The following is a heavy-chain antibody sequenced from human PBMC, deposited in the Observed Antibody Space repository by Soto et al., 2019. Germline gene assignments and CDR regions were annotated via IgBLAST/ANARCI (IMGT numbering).Heavy chain of an antibody. V-gene: IGHV3-21*01. D-gene: IGHD6-19*01. Sequence: EVQLVESGGGLVKPGGSLRLSCAASGFTFSSYSMNWVRQAPGKGLEWVSSISSSSSYIYYADSVKGRFTISRVNAKNSLYLQMNSLRAEDTAVYYCARAYSSGWSTDYYFDYWGQGTLVTVSS. CDR2: ISSSSSYI. CDR3: ARAYSSGWSTDYYFDY. J-gene: IGHJ4*02. CDR1: GFTFSSYS.